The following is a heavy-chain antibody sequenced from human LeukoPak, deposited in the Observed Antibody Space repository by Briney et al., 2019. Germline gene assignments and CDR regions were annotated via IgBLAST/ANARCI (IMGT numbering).Heavy chain of an antibody. J-gene: IGHJ4*02. CDR2: ISSSSSYI. V-gene: IGHV3-21*01. D-gene: IGHD6-19*01. Sequence: GGSLRLSCAASGFTFSSYSMNWARQAPGKGLEWVSSISSSSSYIYYADSVKGRFTISRDNAKNSLYLQMNSLRAEDTAVYYCARDKGIAVAPFDYWGQGTLVTVSS. CDR3: ARDKGIAVAPFDY. CDR1: GFTFSSYS.